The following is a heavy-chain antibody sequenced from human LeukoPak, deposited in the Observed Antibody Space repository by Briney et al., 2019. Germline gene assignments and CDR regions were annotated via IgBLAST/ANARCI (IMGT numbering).Heavy chain of an antibody. V-gene: IGHV1-69*05. CDR2: IIPIFGTA. Sequence: GASVKVSCKASGGTFSSYAISWVRQAPGQGLEWMGRIIPIFGTANYAQKFQGRVTITTDESTSTAYMELSSLRSEDTAVYYCARDRVSGSFSGYFDYWGRGTLVTVSS. CDR1: GGTFSSYA. D-gene: IGHD1-26*01. J-gene: IGHJ4*02. CDR3: ARDRVSGSFSGYFDY.